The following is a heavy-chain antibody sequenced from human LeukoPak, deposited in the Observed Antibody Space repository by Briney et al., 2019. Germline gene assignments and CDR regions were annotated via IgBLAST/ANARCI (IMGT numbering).Heavy chain of an antibody. D-gene: IGHD1-26*01. CDR1: GGXFSNYA. CDR2: IIPIFGPA. V-gene: IGHV1-69*13. J-gene: IGHJ6*02. CDR3: ALPSRARRRVGTTDFYYGMDV. Sequence: SVKVSCKASGGXFSNYAISWVRQAPGQGLERMGGIIPIFGPANYAQKFRGRVTITADESTSTGCMELSSLRSEDTAVYYCALPSRARRRVGTTDFYYGMDVWGQGTTVTVSS.